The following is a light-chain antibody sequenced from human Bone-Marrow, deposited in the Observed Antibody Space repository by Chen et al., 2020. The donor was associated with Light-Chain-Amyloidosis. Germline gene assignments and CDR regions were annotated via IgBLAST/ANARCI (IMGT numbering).Light chain of an antibody. CDR1: DLPTEY. Sequence: SYELTQPPSVSVSPGQTARITCPGDDLPTEYAYWYQQKPGQAPVLVIHRDTERPSGISERVSGSSSGTTATLTISGVQAEDEADYHCQSADSSGTYEVIFGGGTKLTVL. CDR3: QSADSSGTYEVI. J-gene: IGLJ2*01. CDR2: RDT. V-gene: IGLV3-25*03.